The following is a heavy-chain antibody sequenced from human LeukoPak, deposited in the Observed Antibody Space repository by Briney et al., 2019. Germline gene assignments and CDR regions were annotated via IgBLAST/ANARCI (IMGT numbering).Heavy chain of an antibody. V-gene: IGHV1-69*13. D-gene: IGHD6-19*01. CDR3: ARAMYSSGPREGYYYYGMDV. CDR2: IIPILGTA. Sequence: SVKVSCKASGGTFSSYAISWVRQAPGQGLEWMGGIIPILGTANYAQKFQGRVTITADESTSTAYMELSSLRPEDTAVYYCARAMYSSGPREGYYYYGMDVWGQGTTVTVSS. CDR1: GGTFSSYA. J-gene: IGHJ6*02.